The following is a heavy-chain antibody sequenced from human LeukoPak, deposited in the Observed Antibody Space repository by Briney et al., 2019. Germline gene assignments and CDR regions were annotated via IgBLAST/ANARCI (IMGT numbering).Heavy chain of an antibody. D-gene: IGHD1-26*01. CDR1: GGSISSSSYY. CDR3: AREWDIVGATLYYFDY. CDR2: IYTSGST. J-gene: IGHJ4*02. Sequence: SETLSLTCTVSGGSISSSSYYWSWIRQPAGKGLEWIGRIYTSGSTNYNPSLKSRVTMSVDTSKNQFSLKLSSVTAADTAVYYCAREWDIVGATLYYFDYWGQGTLVTVSS. V-gene: IGHV4-61*02.